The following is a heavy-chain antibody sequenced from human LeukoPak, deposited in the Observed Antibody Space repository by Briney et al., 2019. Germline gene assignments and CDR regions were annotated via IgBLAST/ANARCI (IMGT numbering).Heavy chain of an antibody. CDR2: IDHRGIS. V-gene: IGHV4-34*01. CDR1: GESFSAYF. J-gene: IGHJ4*03. CDR3: ASRSLTLAAARCFDD. D-gene: IGHD2-15*01. Sequence: SETLSLTCAVHGESFSAYFWNWIRQVPGRGLEWIGEIDHRGISNYNPSLKSRATILVDTSNNRFSLSLASVTAADTATYYCASRSLTLAAARCFDDWGQGTVVTVSS.